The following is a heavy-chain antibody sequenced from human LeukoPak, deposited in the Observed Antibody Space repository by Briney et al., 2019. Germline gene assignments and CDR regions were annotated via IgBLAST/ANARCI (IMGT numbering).Heavy chain of an antibody. J-gene: IGHJ5*02. D-gene: IGHD3-10*01. CDR3: ARGRFNYGP. V-gene: IGHV4-34*01. CDR1: GGSFSGYS. CDR2: INPSGST. Sequence: SETLSLTCAFYGGSFSGYSWSWIRRPPGKGLEWIGVINPSGSTNYNPSLKSRVTISVDTSKNQFSLNLTSVTAADTAVYYCARGRFNYGPWGQGTLVTVSS.